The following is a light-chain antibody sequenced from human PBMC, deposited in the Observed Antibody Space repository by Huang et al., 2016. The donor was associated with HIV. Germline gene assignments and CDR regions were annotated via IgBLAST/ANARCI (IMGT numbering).Light chain of an antibody. Sequence: DIQMTQSPSSVSASVGDRISFTCRASQDINRWLAWYQQKPGIAPKLLIYAASTLQGGVPSRFSGRVSGTGFTLTINNLQPEDFATYFCQQAVSFPLTFGGGTKVEIK. CDR1: QDINRW. V-gene: IGKV1-12*01. J-gene: IGKJ4*01. CDR2: AAS. CDR3: QQAVSFPLT.